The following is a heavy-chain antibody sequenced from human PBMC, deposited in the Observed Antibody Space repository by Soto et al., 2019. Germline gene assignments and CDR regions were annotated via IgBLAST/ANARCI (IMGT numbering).Heavy chain of an antibody. V-gene: IGHV3-74*01. CDR3: ARDGYSPFDY. Sequence: QPGGSLRLSCAASGFTFSNYFMHWVRQLPGEGLVWVSRMSGDGKTISYADSVKGRFTISRDNANKSPYLQMNSLRAEDTAVYYCARDGYSPFDYWGQGTLVTVSS. J-gene: IGHJ4*02. CDR1: GFTFSNYF. CDR2: MSGDGKTI. D-gene: IGHD5-18*01.